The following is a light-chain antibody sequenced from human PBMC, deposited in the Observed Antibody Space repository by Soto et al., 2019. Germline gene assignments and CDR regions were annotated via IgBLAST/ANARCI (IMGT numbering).Light chain of an antibody. CDR2: GAA. CDR1: QSVSSSD. Sequence: EFLLTQSTCTLSLSPGPSAHLSCRASQSVSSSDLAGYQQKPGQAPSNLIFGAASRAAGSPDRFSGGGSCTNFSLPISRREDYDYAVNYCQQYGSSPPTFGQGTKVDI. J-gene: IGKJ1*01. V-gene: IGKV3-20*01. CDR3: QQYGSSPPT.